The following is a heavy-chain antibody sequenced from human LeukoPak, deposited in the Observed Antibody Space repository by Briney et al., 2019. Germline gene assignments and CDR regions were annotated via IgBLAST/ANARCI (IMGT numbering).Heavy chain of an antibody. CDR2: IYHRGTT. CDR1: GYSISSGYF. CDR3: ARGGTYYYGSGTFFDY. V-gene: IGHV4-38-2*02. Sequence: SETLSLTCIVSGYSISSGYFWGWVRQPPGKDLEWIGSIYHRGTTHYNPSLKSRVSISLDGSKNQFSLKLSSVTAADTAVYYCARGGTYYYGSGTFFDYWGQGTLVTVSS. J-gene: IGHJ4*02. D-gene: IGHD3-10*01.